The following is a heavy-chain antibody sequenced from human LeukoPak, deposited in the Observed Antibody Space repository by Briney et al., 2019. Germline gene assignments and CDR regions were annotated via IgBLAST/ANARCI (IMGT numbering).Heavy chain of an antibody. V-gene: IGHV3-9*01. CDR3: AYWSGWATGYSSSWTRGNFDY. CDR1: GFTFDDYA. Sequence: GGSLRLSCAASGFTFDDYAMHWVRQAPGKGLEWVSGISWNSGSIGYADSVKGRFTISRDNAKNSLYLQMNSLRAEDTAVYYCAYWSGWATGYSSSWTRGNFDYWGQGTLVTVSS. J-gene: IGHJ4*02. D-gene: IGHD6-13*01. CDR2: ISWNSGSI.